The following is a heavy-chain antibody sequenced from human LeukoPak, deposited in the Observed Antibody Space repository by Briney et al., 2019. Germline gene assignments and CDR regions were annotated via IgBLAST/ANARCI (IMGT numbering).Heavy chain of an antibody. J-gene: IGHJ5*02. D-gene: IGHD2-2*01. Sequence: ASVKVSFKASGYTFINYGIGWVRQAPGQGREGMGWISPYNGKTKYAQNLQGRVTMTTDTSTSTAYMDLRSLTFDDTAVYYCARLPTIVAPAWTHQPFDPWGQGTLVIVSS. CDR2: ISPYNGKT. CDR3: ARLPTIVAPAWTHQPFDP. V-gene: IGHV1-18*01. CDR1: GYTFINYG.